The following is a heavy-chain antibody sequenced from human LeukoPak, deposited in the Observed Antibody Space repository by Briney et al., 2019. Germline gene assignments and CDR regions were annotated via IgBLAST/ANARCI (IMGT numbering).Heavy chain of an antibody. Sequence: SETLSLTCTVSGASVSASGYFWGWIRQPPGKGLEWIGTLHYSGSTYYNTSLRSRVTISVDTSKNQFSLKLNSVTSADTAIYYCARDWDGAFDFNTFDIWGLGTMVTVSS. CDR1: GASVSASGYF. J-gene: IGHJ3*02. CDR2: LHYSGST. CDR3: ARDWDGAFDFNTFDI. D-gene: IGHD4/OR15-4a*01. V-gene: IGHV4-39*07.